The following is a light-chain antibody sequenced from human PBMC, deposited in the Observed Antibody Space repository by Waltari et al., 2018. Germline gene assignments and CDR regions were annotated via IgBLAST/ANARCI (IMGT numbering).Light chain of an antibody. Sequence: SFVLAQPPSVSVAPGETARIPCGGDNLGSKSVHWYQQKPGQAPVVVIYYDSDRPSGIPERFSGSNSGNTATLTINRVEAGDEADYYCQVWDSTGDHPEVFGAGTKVTVL. V-gene: IGLV3-21*04. CDR2: YDS. CDR1: NLGSKS. CDR3: QVWDSTGDHPEV. J-gene: IGLJ1*01.